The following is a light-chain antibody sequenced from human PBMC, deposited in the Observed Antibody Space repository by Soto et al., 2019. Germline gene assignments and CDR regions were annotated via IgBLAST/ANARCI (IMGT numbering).Light chain of an antibody. Sequence: QSVLTQPPSASGTPGQRVIISCSGSNSNIGTYTVNWYQQLPGTAPKLLIYTDYQRPSGVPDRFSGSRSGTSASLALSGLQSEDEADYYCASWDDSLSGGVFGGGTQLNVL. CDR2: TDY. V-gene: IGLV1-44*01. J-gene: IGLJ3*02. CDR1: NSNIGTYT. CDR3: ASWDDSLSGGV.